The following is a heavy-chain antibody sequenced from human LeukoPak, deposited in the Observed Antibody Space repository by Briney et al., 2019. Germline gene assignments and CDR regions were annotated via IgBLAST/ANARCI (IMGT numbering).Heavy chain of an antibody. CDR2: ISYDGSNK. J-gene: IGHJ4*02. Sequence: PGGSLRLSCVASGFPFSSYWMTWVRQAPGKGLELVAVISYDGSNKYYADSVKGRFTISRDNSMNTLYLQMNSLRAEDTAVYYCASHTVSSYVDANIDYWGQGTLVTVSS. V-gene: IGHV3-30-3*01. CDR1: GFPFSSYW. D-gene: IGHD6-13*01. CDR3: ASHTVSSYVDANIDY.